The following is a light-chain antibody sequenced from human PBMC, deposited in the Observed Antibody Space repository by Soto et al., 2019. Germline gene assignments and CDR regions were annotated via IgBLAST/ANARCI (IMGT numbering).Light chain of an antibody. CDR2: GAS. CDR1: QSLSGNY. CDR3: QQYCRSPSIT. J-gene: IGKJ4*01. Sequence: EILLTQSPGTLSLSPGQRATLSCRTSQSLSGNYLAWYQQKPGQAPRLLIYGASTRATGIPDRFSGSGSGTDFTLTISSLEPEDFAVYFCQQYCRSPSITFGGGTKVEIK. V-gene: IGKV3-20*01.